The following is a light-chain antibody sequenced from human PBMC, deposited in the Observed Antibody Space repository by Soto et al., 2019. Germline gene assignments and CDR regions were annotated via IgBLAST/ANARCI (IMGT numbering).Light chain of an antibody. Sequence: QSVLTQPPSASGSLGQSVTISCTGTSSDVGGYNYVSWYQQHPGKAPKLLIYEVIKRPSGVPDRFSGSRSGNTASLTVSGLQAEDEADYYCTSYAGSNNSYVFGSGTKVTVL. CDR3: TSYAGSNNSYV. J-gene: IGLJ1*01. CDR1: SSDVGGYNY. CDR2: EVI. V-gene: IGLV2-8*01.